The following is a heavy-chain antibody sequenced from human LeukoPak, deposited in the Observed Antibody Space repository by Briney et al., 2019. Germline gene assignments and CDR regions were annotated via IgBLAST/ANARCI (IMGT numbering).Heavy chain of an antibody. V-gene: IGHV4-34*01. Sequence: PGGSLRLSCAASGFTFSSYEMNWVRQPPGKGLEWIGEINHSGSTNYNPSLKSRVTISVDTSKNQFSLKLSSVTAADTAVYYCARGRVPKPNFDYWGQGTLVTVSS. CDR3: ARGRVPKPNFDY. J-gene: IGHJ4*02. D-gene: IGHD1-14*01. CDR2: INHSGST. CDR1: GFTFSSYE.